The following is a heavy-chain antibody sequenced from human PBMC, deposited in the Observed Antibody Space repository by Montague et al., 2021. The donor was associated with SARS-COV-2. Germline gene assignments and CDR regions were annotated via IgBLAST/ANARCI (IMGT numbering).Heavy chain of an antibody. CDR3: ARDKYYYDSSGYYPLVYFDY. CDR1: GFSLSTSGMC. J-gene: IGHJ4*02. D-gene: IGHD3-22*01. CDR2: IDWDDDK. Sequence: PALVKPTQTLTQTCTFSGFSLSTSGMCVSWIRQPPGKALEWLARIDWDDDKYYSTSLKTRLTISKDTSKNQVVLTMTNMDPVDTATYYCARDKYYYDSSGYYPLVYFDYWGQGTLVTVSS. V-gene: IGHV2-70*11.